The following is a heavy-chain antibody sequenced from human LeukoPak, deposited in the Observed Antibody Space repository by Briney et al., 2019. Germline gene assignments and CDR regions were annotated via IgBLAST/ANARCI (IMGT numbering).Heavy chain of an antibody. CDR2: IYTSGST. CDR1: GGSISTYY. CDR3: AGVLRFLEWHAFDI. V-gene: IGHV4-4*07. D-gene: IGHD3-3*01. Sequence: SETLSLTCTVSGGSISTYYWSWIRQPAGKGLEWIGRIYTSGSTNYNPSLKSRVTISVDTSKNQFSLKLSSVTAADTAVYYCAGVLRFLEWHAFDIWGQGTMVTVSS. J-gene: IGHJ3*02.